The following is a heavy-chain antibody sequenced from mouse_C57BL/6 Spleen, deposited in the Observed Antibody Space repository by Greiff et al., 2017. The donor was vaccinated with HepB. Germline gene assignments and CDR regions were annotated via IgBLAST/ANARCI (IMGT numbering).Heavy chain of an antibody. CDR1: GYSITSGYD. V-gene: IGHV3-1*01. CDR3: ARGGSSGYVDV. J-gene: IGHJ1*03. Sequence: EVKLVESGPGMVKPSQSLSLTCTVTGYSITSGYDWHWIRHFPGNKLEWMGYISYSGSTNYNPSLKSRISITHDTSKNHFFLTLNSVTTEDTATYYCARGGSSGYVDVWGTGTTVTVSS. D-gene: IGHD3-1*01. CDR2: ISYSGST.